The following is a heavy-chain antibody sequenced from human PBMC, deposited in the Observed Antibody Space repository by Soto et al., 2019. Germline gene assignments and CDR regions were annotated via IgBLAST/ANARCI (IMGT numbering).Heavy chain of an antibody. CDR3: ARGIRNYYGVDV. J-gene: IGHJ6*02. CDR2: IKGDGSSA. V-gene: IGHV3-74*01. CDR1: GFTFSTYW. Sequence: VQLVESGGGLVQPGGSLRLSCAASGFTFSTYWMHWVRQAPGTGLEWVSRIKGDGSSASYADSAEGRFTISRDNAKNTVYLQMNSLGAEDTAVYWCARGIRNYYGVDVWGQGTTVTVSS.